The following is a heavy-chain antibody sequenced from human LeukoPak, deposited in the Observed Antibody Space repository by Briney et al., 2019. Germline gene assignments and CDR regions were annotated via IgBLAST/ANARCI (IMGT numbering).Heavy chain of an antibody. CDR3: GRHFPETGRDEQPLEY. J-gene: IGHJ4*02. CDR1: GGSISSSDSY. V-gene: IGHV4-39*01. D-gene: IGHD3-10*01. CDR2: ICFSRTT. Sequence: SETLSLTCTVSGGSISSSDSYWAWVRQPPGKGLEWIGSICFSRTTYYNPSLKSRVTMSIDTSKNHFSLKVASVTAADTAVYYCGRHFPETGRDEQPLEYWGQGSLFTVSS.